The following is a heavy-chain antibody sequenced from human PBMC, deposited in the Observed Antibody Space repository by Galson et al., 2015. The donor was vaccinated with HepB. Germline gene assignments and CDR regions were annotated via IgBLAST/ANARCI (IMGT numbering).Heavy chain of an antibody. CDR2: IIPIFGTA. D-gene: IGHD2-2*02. J-gene: IGHJ6*03. Sequence: SVKVSCKASGGTFSSYAISWVRQAPGQGLEWMGGIIPIFGTANYAQKFQGRVTITADESTSTAYMELSSLRSEDTAVYYCTNTPAPYNYYYYYMDVWGKGTTVTVSS. V-gene: IGHV1-69*13. CDR3: TNTPAPYNYYYYYMDV. CDR1: GGTFSSYA.